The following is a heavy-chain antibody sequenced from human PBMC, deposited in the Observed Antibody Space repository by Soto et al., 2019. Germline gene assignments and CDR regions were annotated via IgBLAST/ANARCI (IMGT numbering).Heavy chain of an antibody. CDR3: APRKWGDNGLGP. CDR2: IRSKDFGGTT. Sequence: PGGSLRLSCTASGLMFGDYALSWFRQAPGKGLEWVGFIRSKDFGGTTEIAASVRGRFTISRDDSKSIAYLQLDSLRTEDTAVYYCAPRKWGDNGLGPSGQGTLVTVSS. CDR1: GLMFGDYA. D-gene: IGHD1-26*01. J-gene: IGHJ5*02. V-gene: IGHV3-49*03.